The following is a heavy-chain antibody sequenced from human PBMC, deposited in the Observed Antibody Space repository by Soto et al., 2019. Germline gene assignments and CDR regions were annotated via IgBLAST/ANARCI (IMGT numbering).Heavy chain of an antibody. D-gene: IGHD5-12*01. CDR2: IKQDGREK. CDR1: GFPLATYW. V-gene: IGHV3-7*01. J-gene: IGHJ4*02. Sequence: EVQLVESGGGLVQRGGSLRLSCAASGFPLATYWMTWVRQAPGKGLEWVANIKQDGREKTKLDSMKGRFTISRDDAERVDIRKPHVSGETLFHSVKGRFNISRANAENSLLMQMNSLRAEDTGVYYCARVAYRWNGKDYWGRGTLVTVSS. CDR3: RFNISRANAENSLLMQMNSLRAEDTGVYYCARVAYRWNGKDY.